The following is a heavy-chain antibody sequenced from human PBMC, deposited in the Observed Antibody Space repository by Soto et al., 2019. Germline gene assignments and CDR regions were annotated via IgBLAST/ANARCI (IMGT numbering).Heavy chain of an antibody. J-gene: IGHJ5*02. V-gene: IGHV4-30-2*02. CDR2: MYHSGST. CDR3: ARSIGYYYGSGRYEPFDP. Sequence: PSETLSLTCAVSGGSISSGGYSWSWIRQPPGKGLEWIGYMYHSGSTYYNPSLKSRVTISIDRSKNQFSLKLSSVTAADTAVYYCARSIGYYYGSGRYEPFDPWGQGTLVTVSS. CDR1: GGSISSGGYS. D-gene: IGHD3-10*01.